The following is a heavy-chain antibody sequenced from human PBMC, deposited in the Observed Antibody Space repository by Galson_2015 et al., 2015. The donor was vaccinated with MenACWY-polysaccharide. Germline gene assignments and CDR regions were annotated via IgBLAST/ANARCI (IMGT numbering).Heavy chain of an antibody. J-gene: IGHJ3*02. CDR3: VREGENAVAATLDI. CDR2: INSDGST. Sequence: SLRLSCAASGFTFSSYWMNWVRQAPGKGLVWVSRINSDGSTSYADSVKGRFTMSRDNAKNTVYLQMNSLRAEDTAVYYCVREGENAVAATLDIWGQGTMVTVSS. D-gene: IGHD6-19*01. CDR1: GFTFSSYW. V-gene: IGHV3-74*01.